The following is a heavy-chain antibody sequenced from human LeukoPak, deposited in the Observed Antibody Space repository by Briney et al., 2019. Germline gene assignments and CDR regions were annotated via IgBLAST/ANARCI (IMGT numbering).Heavy chain of an antibody. D-gene: IGHD3-16*01. CDR3: ASAYSAGWFTY. CDR2: IWYDGSKK. Sequence: PGGSLRLSCAASGFTFSSYGMHWVRQAPGKGLEWVAVIWYDGSKKFYADSVNGRFTISRDDSKNTLYLQMSGLRADDTAIYYCASAYSAGWFTYWGQGTPVTVSS. J-gene: IGHJ4*02. V-gene: IGHV3-33*08. CDR1: GFTFSSYG.